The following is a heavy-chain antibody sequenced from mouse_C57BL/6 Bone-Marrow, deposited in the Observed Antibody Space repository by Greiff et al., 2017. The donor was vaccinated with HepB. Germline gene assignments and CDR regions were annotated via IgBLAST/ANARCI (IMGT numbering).Heavy chain of an antibody. CDR1: GFTFSNYW. Sequence: EVQLVESGGGLVQPGGSMKLSCVASGFTFSNYWMNWVRQSPEKGLEWVAQIRLKSDNYATHYAESVKGRFTISRDDSKSSVYLQMNNLRAEDTGIYYCTGRGYYGSPLAYWGQGTLVTVSA. D-gene: IGHD1-1*01. CDR2: IRLKSDNYAT. J-gene: IGHJ3*01. V-gene: IGHV6-3*01. CDR3: TGRGYYGSPLAY.